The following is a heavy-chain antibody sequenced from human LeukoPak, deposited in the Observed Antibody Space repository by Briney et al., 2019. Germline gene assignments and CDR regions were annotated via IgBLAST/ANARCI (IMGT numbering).Heavy chain of an antibody. CDR2: INPSGGST. CDR3: ARDSIYYFDY. D-gene: IGHD2-21*01. V-gene: IGHV1-46*01. Sequence: ASVKVSCKASGGTFSSYAISWVRQAPGQGLEWMGIINPSGGSTSYAQKFQGRVTMTRDTSTSTVYMELSSLRSEDTAVYYCARDSIYYFDYWGQGTLVTVSS. J-gene: IGHJ4*02. CDR1: GGTFSSYA.